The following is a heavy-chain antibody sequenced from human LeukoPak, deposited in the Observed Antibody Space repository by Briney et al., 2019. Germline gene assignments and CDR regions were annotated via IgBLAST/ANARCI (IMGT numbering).Heavy chain of an antibody. CDR2: IGSSSSYI. D-gene: IGHD3-3*01. CDR3: ARGSYDFWSGYPPFDY. J-gene: IGHJ4*02. Sequence: PGRSLRLSCAASGFTFSSYSMNWVRQAPGKGLEWVSSIGSSSSYIYYADSVKGRFTISRDNAKNSLYLQMNSLRAEDTAVYYCARGSYDFWSGYPPFDYWGQGTLVTVSS. CDR1: GFTFSSYS. V-gene: IGHV3-21*01.